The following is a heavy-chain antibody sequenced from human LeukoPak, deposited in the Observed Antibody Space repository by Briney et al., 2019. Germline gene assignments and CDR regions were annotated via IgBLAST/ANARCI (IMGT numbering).Heavy chain of an antibody. CDR1: GFTFSNAW. CDR2: IKSKTDGGTT. J-gene: IGHJ6*04. Sequence: GGSLRLSCAASGFTFSNAWMSWVRQAPGKGLEWVGRIKSKTDGGTTNYAAPVKGRFTISRDNAKNSLYLQMNSLRAEDTAVYYCAELGITMIGGVWGKGTTVTISS. V-gene: IGHV3-15*01. CDR3: AELGITMIGGV. D-gene: IGHD3-10*02.